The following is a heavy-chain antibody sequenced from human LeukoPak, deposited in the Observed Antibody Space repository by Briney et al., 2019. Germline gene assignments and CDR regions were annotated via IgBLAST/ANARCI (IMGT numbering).Heavy chain of an antibody. CDR2: MNPNSGNT. CDR1: GYTFTSYD. D-gene: IGHD6-6*01. V-gene: IGHV1-8*01. J-gene: IGHJ6*03. Sequence: ASVKVSCKASGYTFTSYDIKWVRQATGQGLEWMGWMNPNSGNTGYAQKFQGRVTMTRNTSISTAYMELSSLRSEDTAAYYCARGAYSSSAAYYYYYMDVWGKGTTVTVSS. CDR3: ARGAYSSSAAYYYYYMDV.